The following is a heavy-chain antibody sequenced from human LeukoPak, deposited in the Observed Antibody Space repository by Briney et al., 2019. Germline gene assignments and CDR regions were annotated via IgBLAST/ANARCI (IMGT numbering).Heavy chain of an antibody. CDR1: GFTFSSYG. J-gene: IGHJ3*02. CDR2: IRYDGSNK. V-gene: IGHV3-30*02. CDR3: AKDGRQRKTYYYASGSANAFDI. D-gene: IGHD3-10*01. Sequence: GGSLRLSCAASGFTFSSYGIHWVRQAAGKGLEWVAFIRYDGSNKYYADSVKGRFTISRDNSKNTLYLHMNSLRAEDTAVYYCAKDGRQRKTYYYASGSANAFDIWGQGTMVSVSS.